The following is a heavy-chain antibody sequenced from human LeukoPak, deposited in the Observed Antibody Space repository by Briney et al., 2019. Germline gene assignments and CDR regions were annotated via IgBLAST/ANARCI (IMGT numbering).Heavy chain of an antibody. V-gene: IGHV3-48*03. J-gene: IGHJ5*02. D-gene: IGHD3-10*02. CDR1: GFTFSHYE. Sequence: VGSLRLSCIGSGFTFSHYEMNWVRQAPGKGLHWVSYISSSGGTIYYADSVKGRFTISRDNAKNSLYLQVNSLRAEDTAVYYCARADVGPFDPWGQGSLVTVSS. CDR2: ISSSGGTI. CDR3: ARADVGPFDP.